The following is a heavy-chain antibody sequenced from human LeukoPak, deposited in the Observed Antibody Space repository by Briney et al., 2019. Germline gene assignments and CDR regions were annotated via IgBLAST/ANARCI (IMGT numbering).Heavy chain of an antibody. Sequence: SETLSLTCSVSGGSISGYYWSWIRQPPGKGLEWIGEINHSGSTNYNPSLKSRVTISVDTSKNQFSLKLSSVTAADTAVYYCARGGTTVTPGLLWFDPWGQGTLVTVSS. CDR3: ARGGTTVTPGLLWFDP. V-gene: IGHV4-34*01. D-gene: IGHD4-17*01. CDR1: GGSISGYY. CDR2: INHSGST. J-gene: IGHJ5*02.